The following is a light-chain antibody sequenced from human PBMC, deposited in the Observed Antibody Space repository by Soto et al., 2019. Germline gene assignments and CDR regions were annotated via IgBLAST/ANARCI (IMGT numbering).Light chain of an antibody. CDR3: CSYAGDSTYV. CDR1: SSDVGSYNL. CDR2: EVS. J-gene: IGLJ1*01. V-gene: IGLV2-23*02. Sequence: QSALTQPASVSGSPGQSITISCTGTSSDVGSYNLVSWYQQHPGKAPKLMIYEVSKRPSGVSNRFSASKSGNTASLAISGLQAEDEADYYCCSYAGDSTYVFGSGTKVTV.